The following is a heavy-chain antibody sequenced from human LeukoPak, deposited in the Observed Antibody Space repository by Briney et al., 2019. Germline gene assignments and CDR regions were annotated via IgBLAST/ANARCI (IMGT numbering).Heavy chain of an antibody. CDR3: ARDGAYRLLPPYYYYYGMDV. CDR1: GFTFSSYA. CDR2: ISYDGSNK. Sequence: PGGSLRLSCAASGFTFSSYAMHWVRQAPGKGLEWVAVISYDGSNKYYADSVKGRFTISRDNSKNTLYLQMNSLRAEDTAVYYCARDGAYRLLPPYYYYYGMDVWGQGTTVTVSS. D-gene: IGHD3-22*01. J-gene: IGHJ6*02. V-gene: IGHV3-30-3*01.